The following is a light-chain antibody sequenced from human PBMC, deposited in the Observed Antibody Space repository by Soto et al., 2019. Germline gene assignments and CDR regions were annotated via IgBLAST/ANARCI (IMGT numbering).Light chain of an antibody. CDR1: QSLSSN. Sequence: EILVTQSPATLSVSPGERATLSWGGSQSLSSNLAWYQQKPGQAPRLLMFGASTRATGIPASFSGSGSATDFTLPVSSLQPPDFATYDCQQYGTSHRGTFGHGTKVDI. V-gene: IGKV3-15*01. CDR2: GAS. CDR3: QQYGTSHRGT. J-gene: IGKJ1*01.